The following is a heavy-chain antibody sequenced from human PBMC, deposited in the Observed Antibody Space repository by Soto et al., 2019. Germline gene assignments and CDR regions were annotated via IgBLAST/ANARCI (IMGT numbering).Heavy chain of an antibody. CDR3: ASGGYSYGSTNPFDY. D-gene: IGHD5-18*01. CDR1: GGSFSGYY. CDR2: INHSGST. J-gene: IGHJ4*02. Sequence: SETLSLTCAVYGGSFSGYYWSWIRQPPGKGLEWIGEINHSGSTNYNPSLKSRVTISVDTSKNQFSLKLSSVTAADTAVYYCASGGYSYGSTNPFDYWGQGTLVTVSS. V-gene: IGHV4-34*01.